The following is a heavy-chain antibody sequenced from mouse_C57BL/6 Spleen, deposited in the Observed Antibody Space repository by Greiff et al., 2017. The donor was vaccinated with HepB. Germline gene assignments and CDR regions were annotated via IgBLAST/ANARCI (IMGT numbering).Heavy chain of an antibody. V-gene: IGHV1-53*01. CDR3: ARLGSSGTRAMDY. CDR2: INPSNGGT. CDR1: GYTFTSYW. J-gene: IGHJ4*01. Sequence: QVQLQQPGPELVKPGASVKLSCKASGYTFTSYWMHWVKQRPGQGLEWIGNINPSNGGTNYNEKFKSKATLTVDKSSSTAYMQLSSLTSEDSAVYYCARLGSSGTRAMDYWGQGTSVTVSS. D-gene: IGHD3-2*02.